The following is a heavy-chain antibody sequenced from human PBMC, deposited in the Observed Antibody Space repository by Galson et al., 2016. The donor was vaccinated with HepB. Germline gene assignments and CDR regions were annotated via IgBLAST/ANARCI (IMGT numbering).Heavy chain of an antibody. D-gene: IGHD1-26*01. J-gene: IGHJ5*02. CDR2: ISGHNGNT. CDR3: ASDRETLDP. Sequence: SVKVSCKASGYTFTNNGISWLRQAPGQGIEWMGWISGHNGNTNSAQKFQDRVTMTTDPSTGTAYMELRSLTSDDTAVYYCASDRETLDPWGQGTLVTVSS. CDR1: GYTFTNNG. V-gene: IGHV1-18*01.